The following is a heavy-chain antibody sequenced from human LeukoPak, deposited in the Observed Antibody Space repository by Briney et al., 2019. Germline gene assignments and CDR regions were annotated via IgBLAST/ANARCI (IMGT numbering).Heavy chain of an antibody. J-gene: IGHJ4*02. CDR1: GFTFSSYW. V-gene: IGHV3-7*01. Sequence: GGSLRLSCAAPGFTFSSYWMSWVRQAPGKGLEWVANIKQDGSEKYYVDSVKGRFTISRDNAKNSLYLQMNSLRAEDTAVYYCATDRAFDYWGQGTLVTVSS. CDR2: IKQDGSEK. CDR3: ATDRAFDY.